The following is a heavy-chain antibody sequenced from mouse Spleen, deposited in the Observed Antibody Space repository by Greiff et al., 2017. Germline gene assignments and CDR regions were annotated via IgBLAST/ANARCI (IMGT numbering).Heavy chain of an antibody. V-gene: IGHV1-26*01. CDR2: INPNNGGT. D-gene: IGHD4-1*01. CDR1: GYTFTDYY. J-gene: IGHJ3*01. Sequence: VQLQQSGPELVKPGASVKISCKASGYTFTDYYMNWVKQSHGKSLEWIGDINPNNGGTSYNQKFKGKATLTVDKSSSTAYMELRSLTSEDSAVYYCARLGWDGFAYWGQGTLVTVSA. CDR3: ARLGWDGFAY.